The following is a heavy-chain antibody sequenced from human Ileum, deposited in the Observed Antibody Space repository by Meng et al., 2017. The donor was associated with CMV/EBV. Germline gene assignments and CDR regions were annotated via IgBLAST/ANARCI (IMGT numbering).Heavy chain of an antibody. D-gene: IGHD1-14*01. V-gene: IGHV3-23*01. Sequence: GESLKISCGASGFTFATSDMSWVRQAPGEGLEWVSSISAGGSDRYADSVKGRFSISRDNSKNTLYLQLNSLRVEDTAVYYCVKPPRGFPPPFYWGQGTLVTVSS. CDR1: GFTFATSD. CDR3: VKPPRGFPPPFY. CDR2: ISAGGSDR. J-gene: IGHJ4*02.